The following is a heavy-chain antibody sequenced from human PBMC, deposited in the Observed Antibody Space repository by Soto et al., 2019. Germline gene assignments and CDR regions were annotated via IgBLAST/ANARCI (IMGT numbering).Heavy chain of an antibody. CDR2: IYWDDDK. D-gene: IGHD2-15*01. CDR3: AHRLLVAAAYWNFDL. Sequence: GLDLEWLALIYWDDDKRYSPSLKSRLAITKDTSKNQVVLTMTNMDPVDTATYYCAHRLLVAAAYWNFDLWGRGTLVTVSS. J-gene: IGHJ2*01. V-gene: IGHV2-5*02.